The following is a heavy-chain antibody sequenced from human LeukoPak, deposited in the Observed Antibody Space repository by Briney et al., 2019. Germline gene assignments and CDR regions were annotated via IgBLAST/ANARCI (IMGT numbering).Heavy chain of an antibody. CDR3: AKLGSGPSVAAFDI. CDR2: MNPNSGNT. Sequence: ASVKVSCKASGYTFTSYDISWVRQATGQGLEWRGWMNPNSGNTGYAQKFQGRVTMTRNTSISTAYMELSSLRSEDTAVYYCAKLGSGPSVAAFDIWGQGTMVIVSS. D-gene: IGHD3-10*01. CDR1: GYTFTSYD. J-gene: IGHJ3*02. V-gene: IGHV1-8*01.